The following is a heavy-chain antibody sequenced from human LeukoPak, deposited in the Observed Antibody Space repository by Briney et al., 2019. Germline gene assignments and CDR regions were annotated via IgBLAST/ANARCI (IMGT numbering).Heavy chain of an antibody. CDR2: ISAYNGNT. CDR1: GYTFTSYG. CDR3: ARTSSYYYDSSGYYFDY. J-gene: IGHJ4*02. D-gene: IGHD3-22*01. Sequence: GASVKVSCKASGYTFTSYGISWVRQAPGQGLEWMGWISAYNGNTNYAQKLQGRVTMTTDTSTSTAYMELRSLRSDDTAVYYCARTSSYYYDSSGYYFDYWGQGTLVTVSS. V-gene: IGHV1-18*01.